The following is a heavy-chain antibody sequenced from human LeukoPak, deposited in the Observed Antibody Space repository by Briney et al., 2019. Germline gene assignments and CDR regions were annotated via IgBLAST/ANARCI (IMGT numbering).Heavy chain of an antibody. V-gene: IGHV3-23*01. CDR3: VKDIQSST. J-gene: IGHJ3*01. CDR1: GFTFSSYA. CDR2: IGSSGGST. Sequence: GGSLRLSCAASGFTFSSYAMSWVRQAPGKGLEWVSLIGSSGGSTYYADSVKGRFTISRDNFNHTLYLQMNSLRVEDTAIYYCVKDIQSSTWGLGTMVTVSS. D-gene: IGHD5-24*01.